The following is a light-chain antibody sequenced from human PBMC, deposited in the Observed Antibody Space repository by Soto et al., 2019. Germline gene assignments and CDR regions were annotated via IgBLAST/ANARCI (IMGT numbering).Light chain of an antibody. J-gene: IGKJ5*01. Sequence: VMTQSAAALSVTPGERSALSCRASQTVGSNLAWYQQKPGQAPRLVISGASTRATGVPARFSGSGSGTEFTLTISSLQSEDFAVYYCQQYNNWPITSAQRTLLE. CDR2: GAS. V-gene: IGKV3-15*01. CDR3: QQYNNWPIT. CDR1: QTVGSN.